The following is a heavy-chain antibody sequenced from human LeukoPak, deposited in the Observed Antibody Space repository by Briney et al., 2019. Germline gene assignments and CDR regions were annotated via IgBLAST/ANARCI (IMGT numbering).Heavy chain of an antibody. Sequence: PGGSLRLSCAASGFTFSSYAMSWVRQAPGKGLEWVSATSGSGGSTYYADSVKGRFTISRDNSKNTLYLQMNSLRAEDTAVYYCAKDTITMVRGVIITYYFDYWGQGTLVTVSS. V-gene: IGHV3-23*01. D-gene: IGHD3-10*01. CDR3: AKDTITMVRGVIITYYFDY. J-gene: IGHJ4*02. CDR2: TSGSGGST. CDR1: GFTFSSYA.